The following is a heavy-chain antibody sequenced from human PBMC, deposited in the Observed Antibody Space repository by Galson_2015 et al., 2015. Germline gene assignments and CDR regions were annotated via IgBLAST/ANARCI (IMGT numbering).Heavy chain of an antibody. V-gene: IGHV6-1*01. CDR3: AREFVSGSPSFYYYYGMAV. Sequence: CAISGDSVSSNSAAWNWIRQSPSRGLEWLGRTYYRSKWYNDYAVSVKSRITINPDTSKNQFSLQLNSVTPEDTAVYYCAREFVSGSPSFYYYYGMAVWGQGTTVTVSS. CDR2: TYYRSKWYN. D-gene: IGHD2-15*01. CDR1: GDSVSSNSAA. J-gene: IGHJ6*02.